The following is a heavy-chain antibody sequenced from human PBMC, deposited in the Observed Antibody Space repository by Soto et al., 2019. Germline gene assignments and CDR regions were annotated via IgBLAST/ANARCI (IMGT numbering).Heavy chain of an antibody. V-gene: IGHV1-58*02. Sequence: SVKVSCKASGGTFSSYAISWVRQAPGQGLEWIGWIVVGSGNTNYAQKFQERVTITRDMSTSTAYMELSSLRSEDTAVYYCAADHRAVTTPGLWFYAFDIWGQGTMVTVSS. D-gene: IGHD4-17*01. CDR2: IVVGSGNT. J-gene: IGHJ3*02. CDR3: AADHRAVTTPGLWFYAFDI. CDR1: GGTFSSYA.